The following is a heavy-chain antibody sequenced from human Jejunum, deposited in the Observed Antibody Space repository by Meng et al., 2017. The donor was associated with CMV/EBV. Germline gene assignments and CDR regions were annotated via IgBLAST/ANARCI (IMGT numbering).Heavy chain of an antibody. Sequence: QVLLVTSVAEWRKPGASVQVSWKASGYIFTNYVINWVRPAPGQGLEWMGWISGYIGNTNYAQNFQGRVTLTTDTSTSTAYMEMRSLRSDDTAVYYCARGEGYCTNGVCSPGYWGQGSLVTVSS. J-gene: IGHJ4*02. CDR1: GYIFTNYV. D-gene: IGHD2-8*01. CDR3: ARGEGYCTNGVCSPGY. CDR2: ISGYIGNT. V-gene: IGHV1-18*01.